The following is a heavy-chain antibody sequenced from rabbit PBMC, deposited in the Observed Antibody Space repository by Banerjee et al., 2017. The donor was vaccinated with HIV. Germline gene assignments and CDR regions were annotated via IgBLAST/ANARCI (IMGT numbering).Heavy chain of an antibody. CDR3: ASDWAGVTGWNFCL. CDR2: LNTSTGNT. J-gene: IGHJ3*01. CDR1: GFSFSNKYV. V-gene: IGHV1S45*01. D-gene: IGHD7-1*01. Sequence: QEQLEESGGGLVQPEGSLTPTCTASGFSFSNKYVMCWVRQAPGKGLEWISCLNTSTGNTVYASWAKGRFTFSKTSSTTVTLQMTSLTAADTASYFWASDWAGVTGWNFCLWGQGTLVTVS.